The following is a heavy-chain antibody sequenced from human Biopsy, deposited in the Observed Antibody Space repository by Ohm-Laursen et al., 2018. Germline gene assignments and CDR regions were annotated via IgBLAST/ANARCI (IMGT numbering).Heavy chain of an antibody. V-gene: IGHV4-59*01. D-gene: IGHD4-11*01. CDR3: ARDSGILNYGNFKYYHYYGMDV. J-gene: IGHJ6*02. Sequence: SDTLSLTCAVYNVSFSSFYWSWIRQPPGKGLEWIGHIYYSVMTNYNPSLQSRVSISVDTSRNQVSLTLSSVTAADTAVYCCARDSGILNYGNFKYYHYYGMDVWGQGTKVTVSS. CDR2: IYYSVMT. CDR1: NVSFSSFY.